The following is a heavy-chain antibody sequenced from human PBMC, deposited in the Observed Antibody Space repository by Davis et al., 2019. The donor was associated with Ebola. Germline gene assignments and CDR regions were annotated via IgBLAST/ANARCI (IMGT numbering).Heavy chain of an antibody. D-gene: IGHD3-3*01. CDR2: ISGSGGST. J-gene: IGHJ6*02. CDR1: GFTFSSYA. V-gene: IGHV3-23*01. Sequence: GESLKISCAASGFTFSSYAMSWVRQAPGKGLEWVSAISGSGGSTYYADSVKGRFTISRDNSKNTLYLQMNSLRAEDTAVYYCAGADGCTAAYYDFWSGYYTCYGMDVWGQGTTVTVSS. CDR3: AGADGCTAAYYDFWSGYYTCYGMDV.